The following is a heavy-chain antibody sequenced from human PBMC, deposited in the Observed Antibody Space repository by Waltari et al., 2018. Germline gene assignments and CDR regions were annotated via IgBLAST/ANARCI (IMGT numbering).Heavy chain of an antibody. CDR2: ISWNSGSI. CDR1: GFTFDDYA. J-gene: IGHJ4*02. Sequence: EVQLVESGGGLVQPGRSLRLSCAASGFTFDDYAMHWVRQAPGKGLEWVSGISWNSGSIGYADAVKGRFTISRDNAKNSLYLQMNRLRAEDMALYYCAKGLSGRIAAAGLDYWGQGTLVTVSS. V-gene: IGHV3-9*03. D-gene: IGHD6-13*01. CDR3: AKGLSGRIAAAGLDY.